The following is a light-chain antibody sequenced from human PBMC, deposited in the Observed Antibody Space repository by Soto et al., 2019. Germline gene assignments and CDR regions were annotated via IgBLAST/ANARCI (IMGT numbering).Light chain of an antibody. CDR3: QQYGSSPWT. V-gene: IGKV3-20*01. J-gene: IGKJ1*01. CDR1: QSVSSSY. CDR2: GAS. Sequence: ESVLTQSPGTLSLSRGERATLSCRASQSVSSSYLAWYQQKPGQAPRLLIYGASSRATGIPDRFGGSGSGTDFTLTISRLEPEDFAVYYCQQYGSSPWTFGQGTKV.